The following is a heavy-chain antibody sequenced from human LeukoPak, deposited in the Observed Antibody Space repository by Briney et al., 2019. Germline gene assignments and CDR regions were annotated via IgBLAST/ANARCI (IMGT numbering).Heavy chain of an antibody. D-gene: IGHD2-8*01. V-gene: IGHV2-70*11. CDR3: ARIKNGGSQYFDY. CDR1: GFSLSTRGMC. J-gene: IGHJ4*02. Sequence: SGPTLVNPTQTLTLTCTFSGFSLSTRGMCVSWIRQPPGKALEWLARIDWDDDKYYSTSLRTRLTISKDTSKNQVVLTMTNMDPVDTATYHCARIKNGGSQYFDYWGQGTLVTVSS. CDR2: IDWDDDK.